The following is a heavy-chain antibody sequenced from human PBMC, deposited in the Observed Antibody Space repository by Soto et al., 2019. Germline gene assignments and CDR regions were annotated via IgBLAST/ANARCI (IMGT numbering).Heavy chain of an antibody. V-gene: IGHV4-39*01. Sequence: QLQLQESGPGLVKPSETLSLTCTVSGGSITSSNYYWGWIRQPPGKGLEWIAIIYYNGFTYHNPSLKSRVIISVDTSKNQFSLRLSSVTAADTAVYYCARQYDFWSGGGWFDPWGQGTLVTVSS. D-gene: IGHD3-3*01. J-gene: IGHJ5*02. CDR2: IYYNGFT. CDR1: GGSITSSNYY. CDR3: ARQYDFWSGGGWFDP.